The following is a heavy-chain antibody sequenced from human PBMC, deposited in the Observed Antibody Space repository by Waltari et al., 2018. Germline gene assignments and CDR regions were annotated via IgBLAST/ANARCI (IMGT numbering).Heavy chain of an antibody. CDR3: ANHRPGGYGMEV. J-gene: IGHJ6*02. CDR1: GFTFSNFW. V-gene: IGHV3-74*01. CDR2: IKSDGSGA. D-gene: IGHD2-15*01. Sequence: EVQLVESGGGLVQPGGSLRLPCEAFGFTFSNFWMHWVRQAPGKGLMWVSRIKSDGSGATYADSVRGRFTVSRDNTKNTLYLQMSSLRVDDTAVYYCANHRPGGYGMEVWGQGTTVTVSS.